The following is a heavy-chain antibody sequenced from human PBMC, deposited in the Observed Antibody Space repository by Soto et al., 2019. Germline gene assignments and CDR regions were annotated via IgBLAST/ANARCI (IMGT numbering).Heavy chain of an antibody. J-gene: IGHJ4*02. Sequence: QVPLVQSGAEVKKPGASVKVSCQASGYTFTSYGISWVRQAPGQGLEWMGWISGHNSDTNYAQKLQGRVTMTTDTSTSKAYMELRSLKSDDTAVYYCARTPANYYDSSEVEYWGQGTLVTVSS. V-gene: IGHV1-18*04. D-gene: IGHD3-22*01. CDR2: ISGHNSDT. CDR3: ARTPANYYDSSEVEY. CDR1: GYTFTSYG.